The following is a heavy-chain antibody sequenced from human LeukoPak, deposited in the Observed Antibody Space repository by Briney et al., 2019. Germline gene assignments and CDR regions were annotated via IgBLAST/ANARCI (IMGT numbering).Heavy chain of an antibody. J-gene: IGHJ4*02. Sequence: HAGGSLRLSCAASGFTFSSYSMNWVRQAPGKGLEWVSYISSSSSTIYYADSVKGRFTISRDNAKNSLYLQMNSLRAEDTAVYYCASSLVAPKRQPGDYWGQGTLVTVSS. CDR3: ASSLVAPKRQPGDY. V-gene: IGHV3-48*04. D-gene: IGHD5-12*01. CDR2: ISSSSSTI. CDR1: GFTFSSYS.